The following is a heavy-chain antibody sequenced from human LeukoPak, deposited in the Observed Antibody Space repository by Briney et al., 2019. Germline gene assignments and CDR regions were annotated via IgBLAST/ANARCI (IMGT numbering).Heavy chain of an antibody. CDR1: GGSINNYS. Sequence: SETLSLTCAVSGGSINNYSWSWIRQPPGKGLEWIGYIYYSGNTNYNPSLKSRLTISLDTSNNKFSLKLTSVTATDTAIYYCAKSYSAWRSYRENWVDPWGQGTLVTVSS. D-gene: IGHD3-16*01. V-gene: IGHV4-59*01. CDR3: AKSYSAWRSYRENWVDP. CDR2: IYYSGNT. J-gene: IGHJ5*02.